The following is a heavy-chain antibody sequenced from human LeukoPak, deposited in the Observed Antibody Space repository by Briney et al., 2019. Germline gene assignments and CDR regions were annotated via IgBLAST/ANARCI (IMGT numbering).Heavy chain of an antibody. J-gene: IGHJ4*02. Sequence: SVKVSCKASGGTVSTYAISWVRQAPGQGLEWMGRIIPSFGTANSAQEFQGRVTITTDESTSTAYMELSSLRSEDTAVYYCARALPGYSSSWHFDYWGQGTLVTVSS. CDR3: ARALPGYSSSWHFDY. D-gene: IGHD6-13*01. V-gene: IGHV1-69*05. CDR1: GGTVSTYA. CDR2: IIPSFGTA.